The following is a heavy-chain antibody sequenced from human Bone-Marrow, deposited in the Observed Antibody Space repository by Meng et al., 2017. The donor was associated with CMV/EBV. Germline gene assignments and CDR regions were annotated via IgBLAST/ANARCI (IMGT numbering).Heavy chain of an antibody. J-gene: IGHJ4*02. V-gene: IGHV4-34*01. Sequence: GSLRLSCAVYGGSFSGYYWSWIRQPPGKGLEWIGEINHSGSTNYNPSLKSRVTISVDTSKNQFSLKLSSVTAADTAVYYCARYYDFWSGIDYWGQGPLVTISS. D-gene: IGHD3-3*01. CDR2: INHSGST. CDR1: GGSFSGYY. CDR3: ARYYDFWSGIDY.